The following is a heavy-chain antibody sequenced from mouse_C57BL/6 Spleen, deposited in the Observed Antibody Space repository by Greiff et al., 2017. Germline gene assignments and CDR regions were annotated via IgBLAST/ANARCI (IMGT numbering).Heavy chain of an antibody. CDR3: ARRHYDGYYGSMDY. Sequence: QVQLQQPGAELVKPGASVKMSCKASGYTFTSYWMHWVKQRPGQGLEWIGYINPSSGYTKYNQKFKDKATLTADKSSSTAYMQLSSLTYEDSAVYYCARRHYDGYYGSMDYWGQGTLVTVSS. J-gene: IGHJ4*01. CDR1: GYTFTSYW. V-gene: IGHV1-7*01. D-gene: IGHD2-3*01. CDR2: INPSSGYT.